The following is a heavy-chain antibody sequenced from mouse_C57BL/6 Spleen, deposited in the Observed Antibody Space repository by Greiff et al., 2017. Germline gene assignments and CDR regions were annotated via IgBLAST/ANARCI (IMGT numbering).Heavy chain of an antibody. D-gene: IGHD2-2*01. CDR3: AGYGYDNYAMDY. V-gene: IGHV1-59*01. Sequence: QVQLQQPGAELVRPGTSVKLSCKASGYTFTSYWMHWVKQRPGQGLEWIGVIDPSDSYTNYNQKFKGKATLTVDTSSSTAYMQLSSLTSEDSAVYYSAGYGYDNYAMDYWGQGTSVTVSS. CDR2: IDPSDSYT. J-gene: IGHJ4*01. CDR1: GYTFTSYW.